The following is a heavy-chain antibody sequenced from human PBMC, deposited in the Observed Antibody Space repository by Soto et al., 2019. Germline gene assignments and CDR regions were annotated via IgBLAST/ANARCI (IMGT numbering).Heavy chain of an antibody. D-gene: IGHD3-22*01. CDR1: GYSFTIYW. V-gene: IGHV5-10-1*01. J-gene: IGHJ6*02. Sequence: GEALKISCEGSGYSFTIYWISWVRQMPGKGLEWMGRIDPSDSYTNYSPSFQGHVTISADKSISTAYLQWSSLKASDTAMYYCAVSSGYYYYYGMDVWGPGTTVTVSS. CDR2: IDPSDSYT. CDR3: AVSSGYYYYYGMDV.